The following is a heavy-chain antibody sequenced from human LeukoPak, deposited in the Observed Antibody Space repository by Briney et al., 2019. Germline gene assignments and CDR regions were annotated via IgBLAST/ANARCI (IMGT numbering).Heavy chain of an antibody. V-gene: IGHV3-48*01. CDR1: GFTFSSYS. CDR3: VRDFRSADY. Sequence: GGSLRLSCAASGFTFSSYSMNWVRQAPGKGLEWVSYISSSSNTIYYADSVKGRFTISRDNAKNSLYLQMNSLRAEDTAVYYCVRDFRSADYWGQGTLVTVSS. CDR2: ISSSSNTI. J-gene: IGHJ4*02.